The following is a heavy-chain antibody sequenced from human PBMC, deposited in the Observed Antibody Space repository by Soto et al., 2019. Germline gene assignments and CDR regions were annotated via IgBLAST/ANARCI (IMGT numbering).Heavy chain of an antibody. CDR2: ISGSGGST. V-gene: IGHV3-23*01. D-gene: IGHD6-13*01. J-gene: IGHJ4*02. CDR3: AKDTGYSRSWYGSTIDY. CDR1: GFTFSSYA. Sequence: PGGSLRLSCAASGFTFSSYAMSWVRQAPGKGLEWVSAISGSGGSTYYADSVKGRFTISRDNSKNTLYLQMNSLRAEDTAVYYCAKDTGYSRSWYGSTIDYWGQGTLVTSPQ.